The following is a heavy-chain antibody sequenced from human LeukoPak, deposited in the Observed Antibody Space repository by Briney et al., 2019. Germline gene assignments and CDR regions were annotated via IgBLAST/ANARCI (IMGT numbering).Heavy chain of an antibody. CDR2: ISYDGSNK. J-gene: IGHJ4*02. V-gene: IGHV3-30-3*01. CDR1: GFTFSSYA. Sequence: PGGSLRLSFAASGFTFSSYAMHWVRQAPGKGLEEVAVISYDGSNKYYADSVKGRFTISRDNSKNTLYLQMNSLRAEDTAVYYCARDRSGGREPDYWGQGTLVTVSS. D-gene: IGHD3-10*01. CDR3: ARDRSGGREPDY.